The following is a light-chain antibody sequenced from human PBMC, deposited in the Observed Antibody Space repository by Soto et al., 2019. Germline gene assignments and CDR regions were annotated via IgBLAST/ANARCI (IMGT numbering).Light chain of an antibody. V-gene: IGKV3-11*01. CDR2: DAS. J-gene: IGKJ4*01. CDR3: QQRSNWPLT. CDR1: QSVSSY. Sequence: EIVLTQSPATLSLSPGERATLSCRASQSVSSYLAWYQQKPGQAPRLLIYDASNRAPGIPARFSGSGSGTDFTLTISSLEPEDFAVYYCQQRSNWPLTFGGETKVEIK.